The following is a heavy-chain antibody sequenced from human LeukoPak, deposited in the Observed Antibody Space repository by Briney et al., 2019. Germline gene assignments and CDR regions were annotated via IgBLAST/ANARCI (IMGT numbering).Heavy chain of an antibody. D-gene: IGHD3-16*01. CDR2: MNPNSGNT. CDR3: ARSWLGGVTILY. CDR1: GYTFTSYY. J-gene: IGHJ4*02. V-gene: IGHV1-8*02. Sequence: ASVKVSCKASGYTFTSYYMHWVRQATGQGLEWMGWMNPNSGNTGYAQKFQGRVTMTRNTSISTAYMELSSLRSEDTAVYYCARSWLGGVTILYWGQGTLVTVSS.